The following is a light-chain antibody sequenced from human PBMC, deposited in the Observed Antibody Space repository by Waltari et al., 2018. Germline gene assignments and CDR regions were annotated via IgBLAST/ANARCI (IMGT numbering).Light chain of an antibody. CDR3: HLYGSART. CDR2: GGS. CDR1: QSVDNNY. J-gene: IGKJ4*01. Sequence: NVLTQSPGTLSLSPGERATLSCRASQSVDNNYLAWFQQQPGQAPRLLIYGGSTRATGIPHRFSGSGSGTDFTLTISRLEPEDSAVYFCHLYGSARTFGGGTKVEIK. V-gene: IGKV3-20*01.